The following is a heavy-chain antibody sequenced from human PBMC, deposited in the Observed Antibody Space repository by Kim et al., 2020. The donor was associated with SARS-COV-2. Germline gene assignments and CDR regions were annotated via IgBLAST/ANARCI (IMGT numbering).Heavy chain of an antibody. CDR3: ARGALAAPGSRIDY. CDR2: LDYSTNT. J-gene: IGHJ4*02. V-gene: IGHV4-39*01. Sequence: SETLSLTCTVSGGSISSNSYYWVWLRPPPGQELDWIITLDYSTNTYSNPSLKSLVTIAVDTSKNQFSLTLSSVTAADTAVYYCARGALAAPGSRIDYWGQGTLVTVSS. D-gene: IGHD6-13*01. CDR1: GGSISSNSYY.